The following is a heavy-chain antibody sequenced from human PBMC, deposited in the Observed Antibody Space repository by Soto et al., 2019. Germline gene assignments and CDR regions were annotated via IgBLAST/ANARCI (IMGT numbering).Heavy chain of an antibody. J-gene: IGHJ4*02. Sequence: SVKVSCKASGGTFSRYAINWVRQAPGEGLEWMGGIIPMFGKANYAQKFQGRVTITADESTSTGYLELRSLTSEDTAVYYCARDGTLYDSSGYYYLYWGQGTRVTVS. CDR3: ARDGTLYDSSGYYYLY. CDR1: GGTFSRYA. D-gene: IGHD3-22*01. CDR2: IIPMFGKA. V-gene: IGHV1-69*13.